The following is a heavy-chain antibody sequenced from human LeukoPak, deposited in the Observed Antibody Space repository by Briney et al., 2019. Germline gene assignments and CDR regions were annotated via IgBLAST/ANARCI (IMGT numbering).Heavy chain of an antibody. Sequence: GGSLRLSCTASGFTFGDYAMSWFRQAPGKGLEWVGFIRSKAYGGTTEYAASVKGRFTISRDDSKSIAYLQMNSLKTEDTAVYYCTTEEGLLWFGEFNYDFDYWGQGTLVTVSS. J-gene: IGHJ4*02. CDR2: IRSKAYGGTT. V-gene: IGHV3-49*03. CDR3: TTEEGLLWFGEFNYDFDY. CDR1: GFTFGDYA. D-gene: IGHD3-10*01.